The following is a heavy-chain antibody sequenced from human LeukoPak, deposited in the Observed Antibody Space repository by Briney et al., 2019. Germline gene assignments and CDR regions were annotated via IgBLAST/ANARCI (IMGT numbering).Heavy chain of an antibody. J-gene: IGHJ5*02. D-gene: IGHD6-13*01. CDR2: ISGSGGST. Sequence: PGGSLRLSCAASGFTFDDYGMSWVRQAPGKGLEWVSAISGSGGSTYYADSVKGRFTISRDNSKNTLYLQMNSLRAEDTAVYYCAKASSSWYDGWGQGTLVTVSS. V-gene: IGHV3-23*01. CDR3: AKASSSWYDG. CDR1: GFTFDDYG.